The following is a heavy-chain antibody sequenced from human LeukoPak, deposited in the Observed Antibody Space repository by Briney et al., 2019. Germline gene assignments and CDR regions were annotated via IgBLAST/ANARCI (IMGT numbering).Heavy chain of an antibody. D-gene: IGHD5-24*01. Sequence: GASVKVSCKASGYTFTGYYMHWMRQAPGQGLEWMGRINPNSGGTNYAQKFQGRVTMTRDTSISTAYMELSRLRSDDTAVYYCARVGWRWLQFPDYWGQGTLVTVSS. CDR2: INPNSGGT. CDR3: ARVGWRWLQFPDY. J-gene: IGHJ4*02. V-gene: IGHV1-2*06. CDR1: GYTFTGYY.